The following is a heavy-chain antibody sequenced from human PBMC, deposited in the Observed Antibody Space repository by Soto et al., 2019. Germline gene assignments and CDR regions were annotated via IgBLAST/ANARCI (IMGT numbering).Heavy chain of an antibody. D-gene: IGHD6-13*01. J-gene: IGHJ6*02. CDR3: ARCVHRGPVQQDYYGMDV. Sequence: GASVKVSCKASGGTFSSYAISWVRQAPGQGLEWMGGIIPIFGTANYAQKFQGRVTITADESTSTAYMELSSLRSEDTAVYYCARCVHRGPVQQDYYGMDVWGQGTTVTVSS. V-gene: IGHV1-69*13. CDR1: GGTFSSYA. CDR2: IIPIFGTA.